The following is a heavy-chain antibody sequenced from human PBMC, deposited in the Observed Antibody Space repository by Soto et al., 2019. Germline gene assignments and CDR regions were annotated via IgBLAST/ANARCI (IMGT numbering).Heavy chain of an antibody. Sequence: EVQLAESGGGMVQPGGSLRLSCVASGFTFSSYDMHWVRQAPGKGIEYVSSISSNGGTTYYGNSVKGRFTISRDNSKNTLYLQMRSLRAEDMAVYYCVRRVSGNYDYWGQGTLVTVSS. CDR2: ISSNGGTT. J-gene: IGHJ4*02. V-gene: IGHV3-64*01. D-gene: IGHD1-7*01. CDR3: VRRVSGNYDY. CDR1: GFTFSSYD.